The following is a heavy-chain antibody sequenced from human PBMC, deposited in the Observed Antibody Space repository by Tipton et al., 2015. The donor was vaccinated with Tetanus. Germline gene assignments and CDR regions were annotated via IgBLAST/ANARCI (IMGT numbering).Heavy chain of an antibody. D-gene: IGHD1-26*01. V-gene: IGHV3-33*01. J-gene: IGHJ4*02. CDR2: ICYDGTTT. Sequence: SLRLSCAASGFPFNTYAMHWVRQAPGKGLEWVAVICYDGTTTYYADSVEGRFAISRDNSKNILYLQMDSLRAEDTAVYYCARMQSGSYFDLWGPGILVTVSS. CDR1: GFPFNTYA. CDR3: ARMQSGSYFDL.